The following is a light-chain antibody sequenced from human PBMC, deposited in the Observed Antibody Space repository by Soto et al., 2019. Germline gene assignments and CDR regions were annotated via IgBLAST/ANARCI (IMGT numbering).Light chain of an antibody. CDR2: HAS. CDR1: QSINSW. J-gene: IGKJ2*01. Sequence: DIPMTQSPSTLSASVGDRVTITCRASQSINSWLAWYQQKSGKAPKLLIYHASNLESGVPSRFSGSGFGTEFTLTISSLQPDFATYYCQHYDNFPHTFGQGAKLEIK. CDR3: QHYDNFPHT. V-gene: IGKV1-5*01.